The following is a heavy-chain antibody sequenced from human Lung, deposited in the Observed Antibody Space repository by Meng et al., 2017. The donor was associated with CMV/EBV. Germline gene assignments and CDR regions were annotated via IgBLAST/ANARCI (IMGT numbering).Heavy chain of an antibody. CDR2: ISTSGTTI. CDR1: GFTFANYE. Sequence: GGSLRLXCTASGFTFANYEMNWVRQAPGKGLEWIAYISTSGTTIYYADSVKGRFIITRDDAENSVYLQMNSLTVEDTAIYYCARAGVYCGGNCYVYWGQGTXVTVSS. J-gene: IGHJ4*02. CDR3: ARAGVYCGGNCYVY. V-gene: IGHV3-48*03. D-gene: IGHD2-21*01.